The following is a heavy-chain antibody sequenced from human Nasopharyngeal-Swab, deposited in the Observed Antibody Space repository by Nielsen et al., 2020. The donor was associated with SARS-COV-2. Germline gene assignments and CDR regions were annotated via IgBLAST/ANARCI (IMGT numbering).Heavy chain of an antibody. CDR2: ISYDGSNK. Sequence: GESLKISCAASGFTFSSYAMHWVRRAPGKGLEWVAVISYDGSNKYYADSVKGRFTISRDNSKNTLYLQMNSLRAEDTAVYYCARGKYYDILTGYADAFDIWGQGTMVTVSS. J-gene: IGHJ3*02. CDR1: GFTFSSYA. V-gene: IGHV3-30-3*01. CDR3: ARGKYYDILTGYADAFDI. D-gene: IGHD3-9*01.